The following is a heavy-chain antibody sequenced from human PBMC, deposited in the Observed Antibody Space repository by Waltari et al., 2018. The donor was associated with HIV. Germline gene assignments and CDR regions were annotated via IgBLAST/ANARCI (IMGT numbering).Heavy chain of an antibody. Sequence: QVQLMQYGGGVVQPGGSLRLSFTTSGFLFSTYGIHWVRQAPGKGLDWVALISHDGNSHFYADSVKGRFTVSRDNSKDTVYLQMNSLTTDDTAVYYCATYCGGDCYFGEVSFDVWGQGTMVIVS. CDR1: GFLFSTYG. CDR3: ATYCGGDCYFGEVSFDV. V-gene: IGHV3-30*03. D-gene: IGHD2-21*02. CDR2: ISHDGNSH. J-gene: IGHJ3*01.